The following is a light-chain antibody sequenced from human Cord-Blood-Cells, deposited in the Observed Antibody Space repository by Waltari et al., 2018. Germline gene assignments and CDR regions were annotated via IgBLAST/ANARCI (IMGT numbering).Light chain of an antibody. Sequence: EIVLTQSPGTLSLSPGERATLSCRASQSVSSSYLAWYQQKHGQAPRLLICGASSRATGIPDRFSGSGSGTDFTLTISRLEPEDFAVYYCQQYGSSPLTFGGGTKVEIK. CDR3: QQYGSSPLT. J-gene: IGKJ4*01. CDR2: GAS. CDR1: QSVSSSY. V-gene: IGKV3-20*01.